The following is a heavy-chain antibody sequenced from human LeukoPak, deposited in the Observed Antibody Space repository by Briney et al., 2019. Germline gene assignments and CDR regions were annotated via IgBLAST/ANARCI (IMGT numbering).Heavy chain of an antibody. CDR1: GFNFNNYA. D-gene: IGHD1-26*01. CDR2: ISGSAGAT. Sequence: PGGSLRLSCAASGFNFNNYAMSWVRRAPGKGPEWVSAISGSAGATYYADSVKGRFTIARDNSKNTVYLQMNSLRADDTAVFYCTKEEEPPSFDYWGQGTLVTVSS. CDR3: TKEEEPPSFDY. V-gene: IGHV3-23*01. J-gene: IGHJ4*02.